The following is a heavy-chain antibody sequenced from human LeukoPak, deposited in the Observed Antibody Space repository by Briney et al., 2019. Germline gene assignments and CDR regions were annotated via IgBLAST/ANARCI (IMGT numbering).Heavy chain of an antibody. CDR2: IYYSGST. CDR1: GGSISSYY. D-gene: IGHD6-13*01. CDR3: ARQYSSPRRFDY. Sequence: SETLSLTCTVSGGSISSYYWSWIRQPPGKGLEWIAYIYYSGSTDYNPSLKSRVTISVDTSKNQFSLKLSSVTAADTAVYYCARQYSSPRRFDYWGQGTLVTVSS. V-gene: IGHV4-59*08. J-gene: IGHJ4*02.